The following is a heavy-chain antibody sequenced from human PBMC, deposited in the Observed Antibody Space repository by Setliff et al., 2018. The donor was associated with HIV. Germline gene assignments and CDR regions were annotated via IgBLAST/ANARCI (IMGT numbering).Heavy chain of an antibody. V-gene: IGHV3-30-3*01. CDR3: ARGDYYDSSGIFNDAFDI. CDR2: ISYDGNNK. J-gene: IGHJ3*02. D-gene: IGHD3-22*01. CDR1: GFTFSSYA. Sequence: GGSLRLSCAASGFTFSSYAMHWVRQAPGKGLELVAVISYDGNNKYYAGSVKGRFTISRDNSKKTLYLQMNSLRAEDTAVYYCARGDYYDSSGIFNDAFDIWGQGTMVTVSS.